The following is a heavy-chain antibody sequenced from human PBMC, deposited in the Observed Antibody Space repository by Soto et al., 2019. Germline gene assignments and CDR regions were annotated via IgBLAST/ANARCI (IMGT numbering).Heavy chain of an antibody. CDR1: GYSISSGSY. J-gene: IGHJ4*01. CDR3: ARVHVMVVAGSTFDY. D-gene: IGHD6-19*01. CDR2: TYHGGTT. V-gene: IGHV4-38-2*02. Sequence: SETLSLTCTVSGYSISSGSYCAWIRQPPGKGPEWIASTYHGGTTFYNPSLKSRITISVDTSNNQFSLKLTSVTAADTAVYYCARVHVMVVAGSTFDYWGHGTLVTVSS.